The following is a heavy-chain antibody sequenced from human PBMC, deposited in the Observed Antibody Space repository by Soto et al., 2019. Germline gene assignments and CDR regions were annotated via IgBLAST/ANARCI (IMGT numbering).Heavy chain of an antibody. J-gene: IGHJ4*02. V-gene: IGHV3-74*01. Sequence: GGSLRLSCAASGFTFSSYWMHWVRQAPGRGLVWVSRIDNDGSSTIYADSVKGRFTISRDNAKNTLYLQMNSLRAEDTAVYYCARLVVGYSYGSFDYWGQGTLVTVSS. CDR2: IDNDGSST. D-gene: IGHD5-18*01. CDR3: ARLVVGYSYGSFDY. CDR1: GFTFSSYW.